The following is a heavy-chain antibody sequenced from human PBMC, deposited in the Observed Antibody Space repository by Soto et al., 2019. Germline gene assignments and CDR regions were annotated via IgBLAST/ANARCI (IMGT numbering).Heavy chain of an antibody. D-gene: IGHD2-2*01. Sequence: SETLSLTCAVYGGSFSGYYWSWIRQPPGKGLEWIGEINHSGSTNSNPSLKSRVTISVDTSKNQFSLKLSSVTAADTAVYYCARGDQLLSSFYGMDVWGQGTTVTVSS. CDR2: INHSGST. J-gene: IGHJ6*02. CDR1: GGSFSGYY. V-gene: IGHV4-34*01. CDR3: ARGDQLLSSFYGMDV.